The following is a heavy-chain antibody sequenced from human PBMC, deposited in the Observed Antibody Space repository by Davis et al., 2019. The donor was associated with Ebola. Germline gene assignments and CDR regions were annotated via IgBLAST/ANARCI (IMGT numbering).Heavy chain of an antibody. D-gene: IGHD3-10*01. V-gene: IGHV4-59*08. CDR1: GGSFSGYY. CDR2: IYYSGST. CDR3: AGLPLYYGSGSNHTPYWYYGMDV. J-gene: IGHJ6*02. Sequence: SETLSLTCAVYGGSFSGYYWSWIRQPPGKGLEWIGYIYYSGSTNYNPSLKSRVTISVDTSKNQFSLKLNSVTAAGTAVYYCAGLPLYYGSGSNHTPYWYYGMDVWGQGTTVTVSS.